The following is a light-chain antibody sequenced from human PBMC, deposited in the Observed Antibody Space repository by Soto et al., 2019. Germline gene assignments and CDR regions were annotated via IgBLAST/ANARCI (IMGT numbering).Light chain of an antibody. J-gene: IGKJ4*01. CDR2: GAS. CDR3: RQYGRSLGFA. Sequence: EIVLTQSPGTLSLSPGERATLSCRASQTVSSNFLAWYQEKPGQAPRLLIYGASSRATGVPDRFSGSGSGTDFTLTISGLEPEDFAVYFCRQYGRSLGFAVGGGTKVDIK. CDR1: QTVSSNF. V-gene: IGKV3-20*01.